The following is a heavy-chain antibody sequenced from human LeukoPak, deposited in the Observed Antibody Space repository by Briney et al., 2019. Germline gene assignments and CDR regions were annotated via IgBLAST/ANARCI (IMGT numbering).Heavy chain of an antibody. V-gene: IGHV4-59*12. D-gene: IGHD3-22*01. Sequence: PSETLSLTCTVSGGSISTYYWSWIRQPPGKGLEWIAYIDYSASTNYNPSLKSRVTISVDTSKNQFSLKLSSVTAADTAVYYCARVWRYHYYESSGYDYWGQGTLVTVSS. CDR3: ARVWRYHYYESSGYDY. CDR2: IDYSAST. J-gene: IGHJ4*02. CDR1: GGSISTYY.